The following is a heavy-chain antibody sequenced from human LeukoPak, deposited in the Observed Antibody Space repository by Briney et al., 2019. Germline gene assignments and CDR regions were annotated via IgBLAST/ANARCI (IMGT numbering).Heavy chain of an antibody. Sequence: PGGSLRLSCAASGFTFSSYWMHWVRQAPGKGLVWVSRINSDGSSTSYADSVKGRFTISRDNSKNTLYLQMSSLRAEDTAVYYCAKVGVAAAGPKAYYFDYWGQGTLVTVSS. CDR2: INSDGSST. D-gene: IGHD6-13*01. CDR1: GFTFSSYW. V-gene: IGHV3-74*01. J-gene: IGHJ4*02. CDR3: AKVGVAAAGPKAYYFDY.